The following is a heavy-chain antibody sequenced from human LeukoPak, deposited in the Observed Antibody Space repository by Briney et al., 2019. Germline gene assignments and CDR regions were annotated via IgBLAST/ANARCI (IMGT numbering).Heavy chain of an antibody. V-gene: IGHV4-31*03. J-gene: IGHJ4*02. CDR3: ARVLRDYYDSSGPEQFDY. CDR1: GGSISSGGYY. D-gene: IGHD3-22*01. CDR2: IYYSGST. Sequence: PSQTLSLTCTVSGGSISSGGYYWSWIRQHPGKGLEWIGYIYYSGSTYYNPSLKSRVTISVDTSKNQFSPKLSSVTAADTAVYYCARVLRDYYDSSGPEQFDYWGQGTLVTVSS.